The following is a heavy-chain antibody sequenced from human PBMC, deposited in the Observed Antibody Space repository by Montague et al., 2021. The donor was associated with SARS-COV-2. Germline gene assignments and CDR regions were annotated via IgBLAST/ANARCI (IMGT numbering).Heavy chain of an antibody. V-gene: IGHV4-34*01. CDR1: GGSFSGYY. Sequence: SETLSLTCAVYGGSFSGYYWSWIRQPPGKGLEWIGEINHSGSTNYNPSLKSRVTISVDTSNNQFSLKLSSVTAADTAVYYCARGYQLRFLEWSSRQSTFDYWGQGTLVTVSS. CDR3: ARGYQLRFLEWSSRQSTFDY. CDR2: INHSGST. J-gene: IGHJ4*02. D-gene: IGHD3-3*01.